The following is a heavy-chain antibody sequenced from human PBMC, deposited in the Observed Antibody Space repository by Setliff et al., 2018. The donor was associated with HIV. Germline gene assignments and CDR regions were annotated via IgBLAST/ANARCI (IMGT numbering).Heavy chain of an antibody. D-gene: IGHD3-10*01. V-gene: IGHV4-4*08. J-gene: IGHJ4*02. CDR3: AARNSGNPTRHFDY. CDR1: GGSISSHC. CDR2: IYASGSI. Sequence: PSETLSLTCTVSGGSISSHCWSWIRQSPGKALEWIGYIYASGSIIYNPSLKSRVTISVDTSQDQFSLRLTSVTAADTAVYYCAARNSGNPTRHFDYWGQGTLVTVSS.